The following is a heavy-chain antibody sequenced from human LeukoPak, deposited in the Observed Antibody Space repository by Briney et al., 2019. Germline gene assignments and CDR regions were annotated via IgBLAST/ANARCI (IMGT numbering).Heavy chain of an antibody. D-gene: IGHD3-9*01. Sequence: GGSLRLSCAASGFTFSSYGMHWVRQAPGKGLEGVAVIWYDGSNKYYADSVKGRFTISRDNSKNTLYLQMNSLRAEDTAVYYCARDPRRTRSYYDILTGYLDYWGQGPLVTVSS. CDR1: GFTFSSYG. V-gene: IGHV3-33*01. CDR2: IWYDGSNK. J-gene: IGHJ4*02. CDR3: ARDPRRTRSYYDILTGYLDY.